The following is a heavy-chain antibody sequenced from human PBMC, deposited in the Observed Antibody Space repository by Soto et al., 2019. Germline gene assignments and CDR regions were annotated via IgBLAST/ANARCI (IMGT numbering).Heavy chain of an antibody. Sequence: GSLMLCCAAAGLNFSDHYMNLIRQAPGKGLEWVSYISGSSRYTNFADSVKGRFTISRDNAKNSLYLQMNSLRAEDTAVYYCARHTSGWHYYDYWGQGTQVTVYS. CDR2: ISGSSRYT. CDR3: ARHTSGWHYYDY. CDR1: GLNFSDHY. J-gene: IGHJ4*02. D-gene: IGHD6-19*01. V-gene: IGHV3-11*06.